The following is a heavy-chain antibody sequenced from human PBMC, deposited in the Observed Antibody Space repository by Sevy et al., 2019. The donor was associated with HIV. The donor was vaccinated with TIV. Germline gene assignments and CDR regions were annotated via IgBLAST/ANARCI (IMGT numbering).Heavy chain of an antibody. V-gene: IGHV1-3*01. D-gene: IGHD3-3*01. J-gene: IGHJ4*02. CDR2: ISARNGNT. CDR3: ARDLAHYDFWSGYNYYFDY. Sequence: ASVKVSCKASGYTFTSYAMHWVRQAPGHRLEWMGWISARNGNTKYSQKFQGRVTITRDTSASTAYMELSSLRSEDTAVYYCARDLAHYDFWSGYNYYFDYWGQGTLVTVSS. CDR1: GYTFTSYA.